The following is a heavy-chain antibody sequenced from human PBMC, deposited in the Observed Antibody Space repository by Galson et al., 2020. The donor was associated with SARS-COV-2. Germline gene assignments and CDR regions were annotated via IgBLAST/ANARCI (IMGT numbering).Heavy chain of an antibody. J-gene: IGHJ3*02. CDR2: ISSSSSFI. D-gene: IGHD3-22*01. CDR3: AREGYYYDSSGIFDI. Sequence: GGSLRLSFAASGFPFSSYTFTWFRKPPGKGLEWVPSISSSSSFIYYADPVKARFTITRDNAKNSQYLQMNNLRAEDTAVYYCAREGYYYDSSGIFDIWGQGTMVTVSS. V-gene: IGHV3-21*01. CDR1: GFPFSSYT.